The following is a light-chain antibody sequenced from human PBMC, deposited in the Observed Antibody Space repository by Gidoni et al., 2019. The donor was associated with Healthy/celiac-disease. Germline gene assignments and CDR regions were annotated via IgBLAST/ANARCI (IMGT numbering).Light chain of an antibody. Sequence: SYELTQPPSVSVSPGQTASITCSGDKLGDKYACWYQQKPAQSPVLVIYQDSKRPSGIPERFSGSTSGNTATLTISGTQAMDEADYYCQAWDSSTVVFGGGTKLTVL. CDR2: QDS. V-gene: IGLV3-1*01. J-gene: IGLJ2*01. CDR3: QAWDSSTVV. CDR1: KLGDKY.